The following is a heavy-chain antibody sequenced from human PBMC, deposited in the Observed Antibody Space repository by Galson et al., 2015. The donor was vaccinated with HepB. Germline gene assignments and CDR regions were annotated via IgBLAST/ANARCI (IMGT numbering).Heavy chain of an antibody. V-gene: IGHV3-23*01. D-gene: IGHD3-22*01. CDR3: AKGGPGRITMMINRSLGFDP. Sequence: SLRLSCATSGFRSTKYSVSWVRQAPGKGLQWVSAITGGGERTYYADSVKGRFTVSRDPSRSILYLQMNSLRVDDTAVYYCAKGGPGRITMMINRSLGFDPWGPGTLVIVSS. CDR2: ITGGGERT. J-gene: IGHJ5*02. CDR1: GFRSTKYS.